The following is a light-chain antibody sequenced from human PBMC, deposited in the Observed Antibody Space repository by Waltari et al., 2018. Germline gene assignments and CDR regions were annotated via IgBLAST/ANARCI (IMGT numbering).Light chain of an antibody. CDR2: GKN. CDR1: ILRNYY. V-gene: IGLV3-19*01. J-gene: IGLJ2*01. CDR3: SSRELSGHVV. Sequence: SSDLTQDPDVSVALGQTVRITCQGDILRNYYGNWCRQKPGQAPELVIYGKNNRPSGIQDRFSASSSENTASLIITGAQAEDEADYYCSSRELSGHVVFGGGTRLTVL.